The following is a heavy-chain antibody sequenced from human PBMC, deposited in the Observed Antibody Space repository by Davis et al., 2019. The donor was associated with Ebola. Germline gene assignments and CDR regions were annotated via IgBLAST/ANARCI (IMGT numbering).Heavy chain of an antibody. CDR3: ARGDHGDYYYYGMDV. J-gene: IGHJ6*02. CDR2: IIPILGIS. V-gene: IGHV1-69*04. Sequence: SVTVSCKASAGTFSSYAISWVRQPPGQGLEWMGRIIPILGISNYAQKFQGRVTITADESTSTAYMELSSLRSEDTAVYYCARGDHGDYYYYGMDVWGQGTTVTVSS. D-gene: IGHD4-17*01. CDR1: AGTFSSYA.